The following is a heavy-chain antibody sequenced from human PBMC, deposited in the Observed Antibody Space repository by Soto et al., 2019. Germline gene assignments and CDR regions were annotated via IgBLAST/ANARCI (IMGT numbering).Heavy chain of an antibody. CDR1: GFAFSNYY. CDR2: ITRSGSTV. D-gene: IGHD1-1*01. CDR3: TKRATTVPTPGNYFDS. J-gene: IGHJ4*02. V-gene: IGHV3-11*01. Sequence: GGSLRLSCAASGFAFSNYYMNWIRQAPGKGLEWVSYITRSGSTVDYADSVKGRFTVSRDNSKNTVSLQMHSLRAEDTALYYCTKRATTVPTPGNYFDSWGQGTLVTVSS.